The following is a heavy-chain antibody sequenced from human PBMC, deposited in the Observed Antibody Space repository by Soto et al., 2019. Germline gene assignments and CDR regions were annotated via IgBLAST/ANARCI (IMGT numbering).Heavy chain of an antibody. J-gene: IGHJ6*02. V-gene: IGHV5-51*01. CDR3: ASGYDRLYYYYGMDV. Sequence: GESLKISCKGSGYSFTSYWIGWVRQMPGKGLEWMGIIYPGDSDTRYSPSFQGHVTISAVKSISPAYLQWSSLKASDTAMYYFASGYDRLYYYYGMDVWGQGTTVIVFS. CDR1: GYSFTSYW. CDR2: IYPGDSDT. D-gene: IGHD5-12*01.